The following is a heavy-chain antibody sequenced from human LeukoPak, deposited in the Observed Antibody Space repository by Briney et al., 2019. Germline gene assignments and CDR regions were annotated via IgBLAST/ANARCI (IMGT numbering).Heavy chain of an antibody. CDR2: IKEDGSEK. CDR1: RFTFSSYW. Sequence: GGSLRLSCAASRFTFSSYWMNWVRQAPGKGLEWVANIKEDGSEKYYVDSVKGRFTISRDNAKNSLYLQMNSLRAEDTAVYYCARAQRYTSGWYFDYWGQGTLVTVSS. D-gene: IGHD6-19*01. V-gene: IGHV3-7*01. J-gene: IGHJ4*02. CDR3: ARAQRYTSGWYFDY.